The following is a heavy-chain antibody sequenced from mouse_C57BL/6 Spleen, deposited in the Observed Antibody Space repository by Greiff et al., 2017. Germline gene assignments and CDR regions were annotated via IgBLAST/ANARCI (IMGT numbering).Heavy chain of an antibody. D-gene: IGHD1-1*01. J-gene: IGHJ1*03. CDR3: ARGYYYGSSYGYFDV. V-gene: IGHV1-26*01. Sequence: VQLQQSGPELVKPGASVKISCKASGYTFTDYYMNWVKQSHGKSLEWIGDINPNNGGTSYNQKFKGKATLTVDKYSSTAYMELRSLTSEDSAVYYCARGYYYGSSYGYFDVWGTGTTVTVSS. CDR1: GYTFTDYY. CDR2: INPNNGGT.